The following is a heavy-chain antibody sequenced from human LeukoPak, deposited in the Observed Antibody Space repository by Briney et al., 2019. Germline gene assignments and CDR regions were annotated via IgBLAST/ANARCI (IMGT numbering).Heavy chain of an antibody. Sequence: GASVKVSCKASGGTFSSYAISWVRQAPGQGLEWMGGIIPIFGTANYAQKFQGRVTITADESTSTAYMELSSLRPEDTAVYYCARGYCSSTSCYSWFDPWGQGTLVTVSS. V-gene: IGHV1-69*13. J-gene: IGHJ5*02. CDR2: IIPIFGTA. CDR3: ARGYCSSTSCYSWFDP. CDR1: GGTFSSYA. D-gene: IGHD2-2*01.